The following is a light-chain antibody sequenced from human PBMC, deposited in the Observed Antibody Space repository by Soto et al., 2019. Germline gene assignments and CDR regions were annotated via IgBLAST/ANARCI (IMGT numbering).Light chain of an antibody. J-gene: IGKJ1*01. CDR3: QQYNSYSWT. Sequence: DIQMTQSPSTLSASVGDAVTITCRASQSINSWLAWYHQKPGKAPKLLIYDASSLQSGVPSRFSVVGSRTEFTLTVTSLQPDDFGIYYCQQYNSYSWTFGQGTKVEIK. CDR1: QSINSW. V-gene: IGKV1-5*01. CDR2: DAS.